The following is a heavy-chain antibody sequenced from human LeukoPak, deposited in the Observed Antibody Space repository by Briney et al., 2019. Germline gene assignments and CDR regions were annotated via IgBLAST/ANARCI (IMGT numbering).Heavy chain of an antibody. CDR3: VKAYSSSWRGVFDY. CDR1: GFTFGDYA. CDR2: IMQDESEK. Sequence: PGGSLRLSCTASGFTFGDYAMSWFRQAPGKGLEWVANIMQDESEKYYVDSVKGRFTISRDNAKNSLYLQMNSLRAEDTAVYYCVKAYSSSWRGVFDYWGQGTLVTVSS. J-gene: IGHJ4*02. V-gene: IGHV3-7*01. D-gene: IGHD6-13*01.